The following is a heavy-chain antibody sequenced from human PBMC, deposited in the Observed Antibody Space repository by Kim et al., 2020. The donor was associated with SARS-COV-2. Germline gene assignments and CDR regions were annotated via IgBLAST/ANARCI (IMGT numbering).Heavy chain of an antibody. CDR3: AKDRGYGDYVKPDGMDV. V-gene: IGHV3-23*01. CDR1: GFTFSSYA. J-gene: IGHJ6*02. CDR2: ISGSGGST. Sequence: GGSLRLSCAASGFTFSSYAMSWVRQAPGKGLEWVSAISGSGGSTYYADSVKGRFTISRDNSKNTLYLQMNSLRAEDTAVYYCAKDRGYGDYVKPDGMDVWGQGSTVTVSS. D-gene: IGHD4-17*01.